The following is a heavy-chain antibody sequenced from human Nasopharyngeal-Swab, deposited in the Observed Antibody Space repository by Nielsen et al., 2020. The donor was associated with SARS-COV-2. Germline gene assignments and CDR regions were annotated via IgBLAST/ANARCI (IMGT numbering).Heavy chain of an antibody. D-gene: IGHD6-19*01. Sequence: ASVKVSCKASGYTFTSYGITWVRQAPDKGLEWTGWISAYNGNTNYAQTLQGRVTMTTDTPTSPAYMELRSLRSDDTAVYYCARDMWAVVGNGPDYWGQGTLVTVSS. CDR2: ISAYNGNT. J-gene: IGHJ4*02. CDR3: ARDMWAVVGNGPDY. CDR1: GYTFTSYG. V-gene: IGHV1-18*01.